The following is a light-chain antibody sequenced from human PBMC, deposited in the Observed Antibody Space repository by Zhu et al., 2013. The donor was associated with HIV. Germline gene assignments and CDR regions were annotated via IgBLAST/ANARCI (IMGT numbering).Light chain of an antibody. J-gene: IGLJ2*01. CDR1: NSNMRYNY. Sequence: QSVLTQPPSASGTPGQRVTISCSGNNSNMRYNYIYWYQQLPGTAPRLLMYRNNQRPSGVPDRFSGSKSGTSASLAISGLRSEDEADYYCAVWDDRLNGPVVFGGGTKLTVL. V-gene: IGLV1-47*01. CDR3: AVWDDRLNGPVV. CDR2: RNN.